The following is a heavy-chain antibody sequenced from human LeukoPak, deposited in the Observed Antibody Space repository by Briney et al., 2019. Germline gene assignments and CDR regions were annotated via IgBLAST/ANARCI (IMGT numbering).Heavy chain of an antibody. D-gene: IGHD3-9*01. V-gene: IGHV3-21*01. CDR3: ARELNYDIFAGSLRAYFDF. CDR1: GFTFRSYI. CDR2: ISGSGPYI. Sequence: GGSLRLSCLASGFTFRSYIMIWVRQAPGKGLEGVSSISGSGPYIYYAHSVKGRFTISRDNANNPLFLQMNSLSSDDPAVFYCARELNYDIFAGSLRAYFDFWGQGTRVTVSS. J-gene: IGHJ4*02.